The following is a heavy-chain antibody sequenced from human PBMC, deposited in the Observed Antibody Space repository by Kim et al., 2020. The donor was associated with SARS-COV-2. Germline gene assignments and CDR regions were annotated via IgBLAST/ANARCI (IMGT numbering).Heavy chain of an antibody. V-gene: IGHV3-7*01. CDR2: IKQDGNQK. J-gene: IGHJ3*02. D-gene: IGHD6-19*01. CDR3: AKDGDLYSSGKDAFDI. Sequence: GWSLRLSCADSGFTFSSYWMTWVRQAPGKGLEWVANIKQDGNQKYYVDSVKGRFTISRDNAKNSLYLQMNSLRAEDTAVYYCAKDGDLYSSGKDAFDIWGQGTMVTVSS. CDR1: GFTFSSYW.